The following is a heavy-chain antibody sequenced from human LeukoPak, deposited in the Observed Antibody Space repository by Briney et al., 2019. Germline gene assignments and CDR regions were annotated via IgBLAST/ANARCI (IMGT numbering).Heavy chain of an antibody. CDR2: IIPIFGTA. Sequence: SVKVSCKASGGTFSSYAISWVRQAPGQGLEWMGGIIPIFGTANYAQKFQGRVTITADESTSTAYMELSSLRSEDTAVYYCARGPVGGYCSSTSCYFDYWGQGTLVTVSS. J-gene: IGHJ4*02. V-gene: IGHV1-69*13. D-gene: IGHD2-2*01. CDR3: ARGPVGGYCSSTSCYFDY. CDR1: GGTFSSYA.